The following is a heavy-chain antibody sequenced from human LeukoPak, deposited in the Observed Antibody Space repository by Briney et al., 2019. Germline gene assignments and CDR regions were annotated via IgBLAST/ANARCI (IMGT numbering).Heavy chain of an antibody. V-gene: IGHV3-7*01. J-gene: IGHJ4*02. Sequence: GGSLRLSCAASGFTLSSYWMSWVRQAPGKGLEWVANIKQDGSEKYYVDSVKGRFTISRDNAKNSLYLQMNSLRAEDTAVYYCARDYGSGSYYTYDYWGQGTLVTVSS. CDR1: GFTLSSYW. D-gene: IGHD3-10*01. CDR3: ARDYGSGSYYTYDY. CDR2: IKQDGSEK.